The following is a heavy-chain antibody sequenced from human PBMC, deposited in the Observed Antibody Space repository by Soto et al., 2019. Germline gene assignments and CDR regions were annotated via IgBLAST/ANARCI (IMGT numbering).Heavy chain of an antibody. V-gene: IGHV4-31*03. CDR1: GGSISSGGYY. CDR3: ARDLVVAALPTLDYYYYGMDV. Sequence: QVQLQESGPGLVKPSQTLSLICTVSGGSISSGGYYWSWIRQHPGKGLEWIGYTYYSGSTYYNPSLKSRVTISVDTSKNQFSLKLSSVTAADTAVYYCARDLVVAALPTLDYYYYGMDVWGQGTTVTVSS. J-gene: IGHJ6*02. CDR2: TYYSGST. D-gene: IGHD2-15*01.